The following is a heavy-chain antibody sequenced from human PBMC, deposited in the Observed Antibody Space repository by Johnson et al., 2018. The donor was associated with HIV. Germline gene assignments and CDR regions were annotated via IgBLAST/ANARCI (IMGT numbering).Heavy chain of an antibody. CDR2: ISYDGGNK. V-gene: IGHV3-30-3*01. J-gene: IGHJ3*02. CDR3: ASAAAGIETDAFDI. D-gene: IGHD6-13*01. Sequence: VQVVESGGGVVQPGRSLRLSCAASGFTFSSYAMHWVRQAPGKGLEWVAVISYDGGNKYYAASVKGRFTISRDNSKNTLYLQMNSLIAEDTAVYYCASAAAGIETDAFDIWGQGTMVTVSS. CDR1: GFTFSSYA.